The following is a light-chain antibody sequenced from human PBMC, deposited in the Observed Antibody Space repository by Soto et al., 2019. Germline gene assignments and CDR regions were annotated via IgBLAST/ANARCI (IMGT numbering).Light chain of an antibody. Sequence: DIQMTQSPSTLSASVGDRVTITCRASQSISYWLAWYQQKPGKAPKLLIYKASSLESGVPSRFSGSGSGTDFTLTISSLQPDDVANYYCQQYNTYSTFGQGTKVEIK. CDR3: QQYNTYST. CDR2: KAS. V-gene: IGKV1-5*03. J-gene: IGKJ1*01. CDR1: QSISYW.